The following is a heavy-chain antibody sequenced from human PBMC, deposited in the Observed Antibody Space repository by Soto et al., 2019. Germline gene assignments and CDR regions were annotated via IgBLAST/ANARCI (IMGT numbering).Heavy chain of an antibody. CDR2: IGTAGDT. D-gene: IGHD3-22*01. Sequence: GGSLRLSCAASGFTFSSYDMQWVRQATGKGLEWVSAIGTAGDTYYPGSVKGRFTISRENAKNSLYLQMNSLRAGDTAVYYCARSPSCGYHYYYGMDVWGQGTTVTVSS. V-gene: IGHV3-13*04. J-gene: IGHJ6*02. CDR3: ARSPSCGYHYYYGMDV. CDR1: GFTFSSYD.